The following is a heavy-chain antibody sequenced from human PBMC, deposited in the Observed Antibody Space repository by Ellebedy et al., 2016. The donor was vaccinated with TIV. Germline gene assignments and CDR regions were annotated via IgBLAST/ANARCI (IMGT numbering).Heavy chain of an antibody. CDR2: VYSSGIT. J-gene: IGHJ6*02. V-gene: IGHV4-61*02. CDR1: GGSISSGSYY. Sequence: SETLSLXXTVSGGSISSGSYYWSWIRQPAGKGLEWIGRVYSSGITNYNPSLQSRVTVSEDTSKNQFSLRLNSVTAADTAVYYCAREKDYYYQGMDVWGQGTTVTVSS. CDR3: AREKDYYYQGMDV.